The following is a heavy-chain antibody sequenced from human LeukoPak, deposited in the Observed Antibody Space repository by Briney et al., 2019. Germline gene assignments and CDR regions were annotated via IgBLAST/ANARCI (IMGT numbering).Heavy chain of an antibody. CDR3: ASSPRLTTSWFLFDS. J-gene: IGHJ5*01. V-gene: IGHV4-59*08. Sequence: SETLSLTCSVSGDSFSNYYWTCIRQPPGKGLEWIGYVYYSGSTNYNPSLKTRLHLSVDTSKNRFSLKLSSVTAADTAVYYCASSPRLTTSWFLFDSWGHGTLVTVSS. D-gene: IGHD2-2*01. CDR1: GDSFSNYY. CDR2: VYYSGST.